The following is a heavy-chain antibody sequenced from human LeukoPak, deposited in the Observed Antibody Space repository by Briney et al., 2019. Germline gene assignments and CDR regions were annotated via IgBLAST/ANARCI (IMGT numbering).Heavy chain of an antibody. CDR3: ARAMVFGVVIIGSHFDY. J-gene: IGHJ4*02. CDR1: GGSFSGYY. D-gene: IGHD3-3*01. CDR2: INHSGST. Sequence: PSETLSLTCAVYGGSFSGYYWSWIRQPPGKGLEWIGEINHSGSTNYNPSLKSRVTISVDTSKNQFSLKLSSVTAADTAVYYCARAMVFGVVIIGSHFDYWGQGTLVTVSS. V-gene: IGHV4-34*01.